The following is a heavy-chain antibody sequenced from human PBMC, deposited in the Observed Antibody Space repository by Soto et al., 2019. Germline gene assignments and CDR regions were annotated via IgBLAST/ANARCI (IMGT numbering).Heavy chain of an antibody. CDR2: INDSGDKR. CDR1: GFTFKNYA. V-gene: IGHV3-23*01. J-gene: IGHJ4*02. Sequence: GGSLRLSCAASGFTFKNYAMTWVRQAPGKGPEWVSVINDSGDKRHYADSVKGRFTISRDSSTNTLYLQMDSLRAEDTALYFCAKGRRTDTFYSGLDFWGRGTLVTVSS. D-gene: IGHD1-1*01. CDR3: AKGRRTDTFYSGLDF.